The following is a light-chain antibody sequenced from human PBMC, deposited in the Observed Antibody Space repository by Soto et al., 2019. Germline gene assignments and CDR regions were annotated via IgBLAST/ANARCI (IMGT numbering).Light chain of an antibody. CDR3: QSYDSSLSGSV. V-gene: IGLV1-40*01. CDR2: GNN. J-gene: IGLJ2*01. Sequence: QPVLTQPPSVSGAPGQRVTISCTGRSSNIGAGYDVHWYQQLPGTAPKLLIYGNNNRPSGVPYRFSGSKSGTSAFLAITGLQAEDEAEYYCQSYDSSLSGSVFGGGTKLTVL. CDR1: SSNIGAGYD.